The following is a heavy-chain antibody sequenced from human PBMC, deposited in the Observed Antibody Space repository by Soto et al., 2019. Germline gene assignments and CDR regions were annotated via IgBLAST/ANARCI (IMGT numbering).Heavy chain of an antibody. CDR2: IDDDGSST. Sequence: EVQLVESGGGLVQPGGSLRLSCAASGFTFRANSMHWVRQAPGKGLVWVSRIDDDGSSTNYADSVKGRFTISRDNAKNTLYQQMNRQRVEDTAVYYGARESGRSFDYSVESYYFGFMDLCGDGTTVTICS. V-gene: IGHV3-74*01. CDR1: GFTFRANS. D-gene: IGHD3-9*01. J-gene: IGHJ6*03. CDR3: ARESGRSFDYSVESYYFGFMDL.